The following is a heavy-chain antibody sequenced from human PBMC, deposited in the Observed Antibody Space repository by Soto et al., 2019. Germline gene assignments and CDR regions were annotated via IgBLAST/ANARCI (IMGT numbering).Heavy chain of an antibody. J-gene: IGHJ5*02. V-gene: IGHV3-23*01. CDR2: ISGSGGST. CDR1: GFTFSSYA. CDR3: AKFVSHCSSTSCFPRWFDP. Sequence: GGSLRLSCAASGFTFSSYAMSWVRQAPGKGLEWVSAISGSGGSTYYADSVKGRFTISRDNSKNTLYLQMNSLRAEDTAVYYCAKFVSHCSSTSCFPRWFDPWGQGTLVTVSS. D-gene: IGHD2-2*01.